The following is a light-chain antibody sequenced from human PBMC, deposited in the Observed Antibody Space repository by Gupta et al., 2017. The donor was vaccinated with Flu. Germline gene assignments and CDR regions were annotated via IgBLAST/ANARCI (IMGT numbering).Light chain of an antibody. CDR2: RND. V-gene: IGLV1-47*01. J-gene: IGLJ1*01. Sequence: QSVLIQPPSASETPGQRVTISCSGFTSNVGRDYVYWYQQVPGMAPRLLISRNDQRPSGVPDRFSGSKSATSASLAISDLRSEDEADYYCAAWDGSLNVYVFGTGTKATVL. CDR1: TSNVGRDY. CDR3: AAWDGSLNVYV.